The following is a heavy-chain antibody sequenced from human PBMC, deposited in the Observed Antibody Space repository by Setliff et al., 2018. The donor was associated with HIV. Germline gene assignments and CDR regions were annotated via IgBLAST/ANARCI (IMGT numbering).Heavy chain of an antibody. J-gene: IGHJ5*02. D-gene: IGHD3-22*01. CDR3: ARQTSYYDNSGHNWFDP. V-gene: IGHV4-4*09. Sequence: NPSETLSLTCTVSGGSISSYYWSWIRQPPGKGLEWIGYINTSGTTNYNPPLKSRVTISVDTSKNQFSLKLSSVTAADTAVYFCARQTSYYDNSGHNWFDPWGQGTLVTVSS. CDR2: INTSGTT. CDR1: GGSISSYY.